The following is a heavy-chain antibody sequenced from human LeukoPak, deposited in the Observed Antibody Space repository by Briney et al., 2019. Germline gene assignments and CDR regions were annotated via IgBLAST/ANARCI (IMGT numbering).Heavy chain of an antibody. D-gene: IGHD3-22*01. J-gene: IGHJ4*02. CDR1: GFTFSSYG. CDR3: VKGAYSYDSSGYYTFES. CDR2: ISYDGSNK. V-gene: IGHV3-30*18. Sequence: GRSLRLSCAASGFTFSSYGMHWFRQAPGKGLEWVAVISYDGSNKYYADSVKGRFTISRDNSKTTLYLHMNSLRDEDTAVYYCVKGAYSYDSSGYYTFESWGQGNLVT.